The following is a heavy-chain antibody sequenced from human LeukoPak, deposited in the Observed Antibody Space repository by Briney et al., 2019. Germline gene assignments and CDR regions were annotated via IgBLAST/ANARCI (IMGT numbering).Heavy chain of an antibody. CDR3: ARGGAFWSAFYRAIEY. J-gene: IGHJ4*02. Sequence: SETLSLTCTVSGDSINSGGYYWSWIRQHPGKGLEWIGYIYYSGGPYYNPSLESRISISIDTSKNQFSLKLNSVTAADTAVYYCARGGAFWSAFYRAIEYWGLGTQVIVSS. D-gene: IGHD3-3*01. V-gene: IGHV4-31*03. CDR2: IYYSGGP. CDR1: GDSINSGGYY.